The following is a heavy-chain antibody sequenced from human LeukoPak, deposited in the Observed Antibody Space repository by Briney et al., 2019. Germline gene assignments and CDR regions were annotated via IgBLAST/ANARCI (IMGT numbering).Heavy chain of an antibody. Sequence: SETLSLTCTVSGGPFSSYYWSWIRQPPGKGLEWIGYIYYSGSTNYNPSLKSRVTISVDTSKNQFSLKLSSVTAADTAVYYCARVGGSWPLNWFDPWGQGTLVTVSS. CDR3: ARVGGSWPLNWFDP. CDR1: GGPFSSYY. CDR2: IYYSGST. D-gene: IGHD6-13*01. J-gene: IGHJ5*02. V-gene: IGHV4-59*01.